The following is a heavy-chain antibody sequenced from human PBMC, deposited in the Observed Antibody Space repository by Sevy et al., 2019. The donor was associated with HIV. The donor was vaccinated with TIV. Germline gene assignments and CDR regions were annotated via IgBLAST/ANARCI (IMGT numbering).Heavy chain of an antibody. CDR3: ARDLWFGDSPRSPEYYYYGMDV. V-gene: IGHV3-21*01. CDR2: ISSSSSYI. CDR1: GFTFSSYS. D-gene: IGHD3-10*01. Sequence: GGSLRLSCAASGFTFSSYSMNWVRQAPGKGLEWVSSISSSSSYIYYANSVKGRFTISRDNAKNSLYLQMNSLRAEDTAVYYCARDLWFGDSPRSPEYYYYGMDVWGQGTTVTVSS. J-gene: IGHJ6*02.